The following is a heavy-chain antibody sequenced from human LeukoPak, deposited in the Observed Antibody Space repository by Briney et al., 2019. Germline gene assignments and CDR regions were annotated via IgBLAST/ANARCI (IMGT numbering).Heavy chain of an antibody. CDR2: IFHTGRT. Sequence: PSETLSLTCKVSGYSIGRDYYWAWLRPPPGKGLEWIGIIFHTGRTVYNPSYESRLTISMDTSKNEFFLRLNSVTAADTAVYFCARDGGYPTTDEGFDPWGLGTLVTVSS. CDR3: ARDGGYPTTDEGFDP. CDR1: GYSIGRDYY. D-gene: IGHD5-12*01. J-gene: IGHJ5*02. V-gene: IGHV4-38-2*02.